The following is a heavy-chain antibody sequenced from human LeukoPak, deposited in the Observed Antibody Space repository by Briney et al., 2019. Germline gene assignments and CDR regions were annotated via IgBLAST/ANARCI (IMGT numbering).Heavy chain of an antibody. D-gene: IGHD5-24*01. CDR2: IGISSGNT. CDR1: GFTFSNYA. V-gene: IGHV3-48*01. Sequence: GRSLRLSCAASGFTFSNYAMHRVRQAPGKGLEWISYIGISSGNTKYADSVKGRFTISGDKAKNSLYLQMNSLRVEDTAVYYCARDYKYAFDNWGQGTLVTVSS. CDR3: ARDYKYAFDN. J-gene: IGHJ4*02.